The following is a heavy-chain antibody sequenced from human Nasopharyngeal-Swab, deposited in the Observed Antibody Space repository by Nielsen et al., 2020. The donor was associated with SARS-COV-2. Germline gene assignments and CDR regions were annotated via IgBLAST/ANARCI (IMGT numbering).Heavy chain of an antibody. CDR2: ISSSSSYI. CDR3: ARGGSSVY. V-gene: IGHV3-21*01. J-gene: IGHJ4*02. CDR1: GFTFSSYS. Sequence: GESLKISCAASGFTFSSYSMNWVRQAPGKGLEWVSSISSSSSYIYYADSVKGRFTISRDNAKNSLYLQMNSLRAEDTAVYYCARGGSSVYWGQGTLVTVSS. D-gene: IGHD2-15*01.